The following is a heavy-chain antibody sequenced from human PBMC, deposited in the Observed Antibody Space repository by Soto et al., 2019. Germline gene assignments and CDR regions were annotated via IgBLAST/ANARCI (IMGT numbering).Heavy chain of an antibody. V-gene: IGHV1-46*03. CDR2: INPSGGST. D-gene: IGHD3-3*01. J-gene: IGHJ6*03. CDR3: ARDTIFGVVNKDYYYYYYMDV. CDR1: GYTFTSYY. Sequence: QVQLVQSGAEVKKPGASVKVSCKASGYTFTSYYMHWVRQAPGQGLEWMGIINPSGGSTSYAQKVQGRVNMTRDTSTSTVYMELSSLRSEDTAVYYCARDTIFGVVNKDYYYYYYMDVWGKGTTVTVSS.